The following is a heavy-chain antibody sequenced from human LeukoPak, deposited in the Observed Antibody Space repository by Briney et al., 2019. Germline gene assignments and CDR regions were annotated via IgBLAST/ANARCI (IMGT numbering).Heavy chain of an antibody. CDR3: ARDYRGYYDSTV. D-gene: IGHD3-22*01. V-gene: IGHV3-21*01. Sequence: GGSLRLSCAASGFMFRSYGMNWVRQAPGKGLEWVSSISSSSSYIYYADSVKGRFTISRDNAKNSLYLQMNSLRAEDTAVYYCARDYRGYYDSTVWGKGTTVTVSS. CDR2: ISSSSSYI. CDR1: GFMFRSYG. J-gene: IGHJ6*04.